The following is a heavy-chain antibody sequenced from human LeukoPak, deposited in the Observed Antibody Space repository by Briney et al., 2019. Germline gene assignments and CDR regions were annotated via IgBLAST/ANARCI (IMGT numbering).Heavy chain of an antibody. CDR1: GGSISSGGYS. J-gene: IGHJ5*02. V-gene: IGHV4-30-2*01. CDR2: MYQSGST. Sequence: SQTLSLTCAVSGGSISSGGYSWTWIRQPPGKGLEWIGYMYQSGSTSYNPSLKSRVTISVDRSKNHFSLKLTSVTAADTAVYYCARGIGCCSAGSCQRWLDPWGQGSLVTVSS. CDR3: ARGIGCCSAGSCQRWLDP. D-gene: IGHD2-15*01.